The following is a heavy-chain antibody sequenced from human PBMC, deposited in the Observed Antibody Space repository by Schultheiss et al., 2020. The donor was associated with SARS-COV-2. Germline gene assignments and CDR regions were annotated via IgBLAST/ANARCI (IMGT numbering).Heavy chain of an antibody. Sequence: SETLSLTCAVSGYSISSGYYWGWIRQPPGKGLEWIGEINHSGSTNYNPSLKSRVTISVDTSKNQFSLKLSSVTAADTAVYYCARGPKYSYGFYYYYGMDVWGQGTTVTVSS. D-gene: IGHD5-18*01. V-gene: IGHV4-38-2*01. CDR2: INHSGST. CDR1: GYSISSGYY. CDR3: ARGPKYSYGFYYYYGMDV. J-gene: IGHJ6*02.